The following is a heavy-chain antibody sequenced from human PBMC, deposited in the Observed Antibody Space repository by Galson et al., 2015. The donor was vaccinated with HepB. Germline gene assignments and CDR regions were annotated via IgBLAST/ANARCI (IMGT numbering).Heavy chain of an antibody. D-gene: IGHD6-13*01. Sequence: TLSLTCTVSGGSISSGGYYWSWIRQHPGKGLEWIGYIYNSGSTYYNPSLKSRVTISVDTSKKQFSLKLSSVTAADTAVYYCARKGGEQQLVFRAFDIWGQGTMVTVSS. CDR3: ARKGGEQQLVFRAFDI. J-gene: IGHJ3*02. CDR1: GGSISSGGYY. V-gene: IGHV4-31*03. CDR2: IYNSGST.